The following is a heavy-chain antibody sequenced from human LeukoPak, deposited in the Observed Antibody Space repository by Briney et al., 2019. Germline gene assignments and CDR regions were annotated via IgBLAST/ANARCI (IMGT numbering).Heavy chain of an antibody. Sequence: GGSLRLSCAASGFTFSSYAMNWVRQAPGKGLEWVAFIRYDGSNKYYADSVKGRFTISRDNSKNTLYLQMNSLRAEDTAVYYCAKDHPNYSSGWFYDYWGQGTLVTVSS. D-gene: IGHD6-19*01. CDR2: IRYDGSNK. CDR3: AKDHPNYSSGWFYDY. V-gene: IGHV3-30*02. CDR1: GFTFSSYA. J-gene: IGHJ4*02.